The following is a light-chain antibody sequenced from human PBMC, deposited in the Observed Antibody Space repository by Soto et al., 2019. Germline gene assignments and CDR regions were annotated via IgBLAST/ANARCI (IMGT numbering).Light chain of an antibody. CDR2: AAS. Sequence: DIQMTQTPSSQSASVGDRVTITCRASQSISSYLNWYQQKPGKAPKLLIYAASSLQSGVPSRFSGSGSGTDFTLTISSLQPVDFATYYCQQSYSTPITFGQGTRLEIK. J-gene: IGKJ5*01. CDR1: QSISSY. CDR3: QQSYSTPIT. V-gene: IGKV1-39*01.